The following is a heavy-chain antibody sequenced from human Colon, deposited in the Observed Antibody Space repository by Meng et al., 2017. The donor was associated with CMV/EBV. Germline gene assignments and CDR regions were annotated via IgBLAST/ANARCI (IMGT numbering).Heavy chain of an antibody. J-gene: IGHJ5*02. CDR3: AKQLTDSAAWVFDP. Sequence: SLKISCAASGFTFDDSAMHWVRQVPGKGLEWVSSISRNGGSTGYADSVKGRFTISRDNAKNSLDLQVISLRAEDTALYYCAKQLTDSAAWVFDPWGQGTVVTVSS. CDR2: ISRNGGST. CDR1: GFTFDDSA. V-gene: IGHV3-9*01. D-gene: IGHD1-1*01.